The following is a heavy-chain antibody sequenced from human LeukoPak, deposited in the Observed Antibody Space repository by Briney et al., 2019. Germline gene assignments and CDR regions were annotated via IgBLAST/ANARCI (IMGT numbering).Heavy chain of an antibody. V-gene: IGHV4-39*07. D-gene: IGHD6-13*01. Sequence: SETLSLTCTVSGGSISSSSYYWGWIRQPPGKGLEWIGCIYYTGSTYYNPSLKSRVTISVDTSKNQFSLNLRSVTPEDTAVYYCARNLIPEQLVLNFWGQGTLVTVSS. CDR1: GGSISSSSYY. J-gene: IGHJ4*02. CDR2: IYYTGST. CDR3: ARNLIPEQLVLNF.